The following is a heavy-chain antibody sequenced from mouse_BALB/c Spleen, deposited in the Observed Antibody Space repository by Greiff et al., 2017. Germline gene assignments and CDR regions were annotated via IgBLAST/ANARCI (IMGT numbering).Heavy chain of an antibody. D-gene: IGHD2-3*01. V-gene: IGHV1-26*01. Sequence: VQLQQSGPDLVKPGASVTISCKASGYSFTGYYMHWVKQSHGKSLEWIGRVNPNNGGTSYNQKFKGKAILTGDKSSSTAYMELRSLTSEDSAVYYCARGDDGYYGFCAYGGRGTLVTVSA. J-gene: IGHJ3*01. CDR1: GYSFTGYY. CDR2: VNPNNGGT. CDR3: ARGDDGYYGFCAY.